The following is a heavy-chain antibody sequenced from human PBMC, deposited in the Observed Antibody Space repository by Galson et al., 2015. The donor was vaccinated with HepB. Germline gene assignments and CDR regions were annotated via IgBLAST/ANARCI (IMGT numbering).Heavy chain of an antibody. D-gene: IGHD6-13*01. J-gene: IGHJ4*02. CDR3: AKVSSSWPIGGYFDY. V-gene: IGHV3-48*01. CDR2: ISSSSSTI. CDR1: GFTFSSYS. Sequence: SLRLSCAASGFTFSSYSMNWVRQAPGKGLEWVSYISSSSSTIYYADSVKGRFTISRDNAENSLYLQMNSLRAEDTAVYYCAKVSSSWPIGGYFDYWGQGTLVTVSS.